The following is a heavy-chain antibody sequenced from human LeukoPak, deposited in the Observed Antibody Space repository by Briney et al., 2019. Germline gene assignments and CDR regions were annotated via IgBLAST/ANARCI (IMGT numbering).Heavy chain of an antibody. CDR3: ARAGYCSGGSCYRGYYFDY. Sequence: PGGSLRLSCAASGFTFSSYWMSWVRQAPGKGLEWVANIKQDGSEKYYVDSVKGRFTISRDNAKNSLYLQMNSLRGEDTAVYYCARAGYCSGGSCYRGYYFDYWGQGTLVTVSS. V-gene: IGHV3-7*01. CDR2: IKQDGSEK. CDR1: GFTFSSYW. J-gene: IGHJ4*02. D-gene: IGHD2-15*01.